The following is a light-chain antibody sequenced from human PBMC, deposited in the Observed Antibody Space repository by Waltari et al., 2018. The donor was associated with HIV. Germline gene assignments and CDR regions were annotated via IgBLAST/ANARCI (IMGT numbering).Light chain of an antibody. V-gene: IGLV2-8*01. CDR1: SRHVCGNNL. CDR3: SSYAGINTYVL. Sequence: QSPLTQPPSASRSPRQSVTIPCNGTSRHVCGNNLAPRYQQSPGKAPRLMIYEVYKRPSGVPHRFSGCKSGNTASLTVSVLQAEDEANYYCSSYAGINTYVLFGGGTKLTVL. CDR2: EVY. J-gene: IGLJ2*01.